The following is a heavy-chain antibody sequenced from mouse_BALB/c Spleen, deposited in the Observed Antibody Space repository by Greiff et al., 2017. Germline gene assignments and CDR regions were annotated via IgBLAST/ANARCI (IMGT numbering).Heavy chain of an antibody. J-gene: IGHJ2*01. Sequence: EVQGVESGGGLVKPGGSLKLSCAASGFTFSSYAMSWVRQTPEKRLEWVASISSGGSTYYPDSVKGRFTISRDNARNILYLQMSSLRSEDTAMYYCARGLGGKYYFDYWGQGTTLTVSS. CDR3: ARGLGGKYYFDY. D-gene: IGHD4-1*01. CDR2: ISSGGST. V-gene: IGHV5-6-5*01. CDR1: GFTFSSYA.